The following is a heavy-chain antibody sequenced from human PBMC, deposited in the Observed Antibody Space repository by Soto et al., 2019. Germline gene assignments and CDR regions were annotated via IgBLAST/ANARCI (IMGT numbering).Heavy chain of an antibody. D-gene: IGHD3-3*01. CDR3: ARTDNVGYYQH. Sequence: SATLSLTCPVSGDSITASYSNWAWIRQPPGKGLEWIGTFYYSGTTSQNPPLRSRITISGDTSRNQFSLNLRSVTAADSGVYYCARTDNVGYYQHFGQGNLVTVSS. V-gene: IGHV4-39*01. J-gene: IGHJ1*01. CDR2: FYYSGTT. CDR1: GDSITASYSN.